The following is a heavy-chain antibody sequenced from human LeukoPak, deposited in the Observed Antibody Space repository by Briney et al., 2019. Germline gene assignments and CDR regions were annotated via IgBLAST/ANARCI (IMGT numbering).Heavy chain of an antibody. D-gene: IGHD6-19*01. CDR2: MNPNSGNT. V-gene: IGHV1-8*01. J-gene: IGHJ4*02. Sequence: ASVKVSSKASGYTFTSYDINWVRQATGQGLEWMGWMNPNSGNTGYAQKFQGRVTMTRNTSISTAYMELSSLRSEDTAVYYCARGSNKQWGGGIDYWGQGTLVTVSS. CDR3: ARGSNKQWGGGIDY. CDR1: GYTFTSYD.